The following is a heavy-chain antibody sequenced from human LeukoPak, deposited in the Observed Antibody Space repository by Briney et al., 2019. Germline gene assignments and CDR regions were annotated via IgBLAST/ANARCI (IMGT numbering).Heavy chain of an antibody. V-gene: IGHV3-23*01. CDR2: ISGGGDIT. CDR1: GFTFSTYA. CDR3: ARGTSPRGIY. J-gene: IGHJ4*02. Sequence: GGSLRLSCAASGFTFSTYAMSWVRQTPGKGLEWVSVISGGGDITYYADSVKGRFTISRDNAKNSLYLQMNSLRAEDTAVYYCARGTSPRGIYWGQGTLVTVSS. D-gene: IGHD3-16*01.